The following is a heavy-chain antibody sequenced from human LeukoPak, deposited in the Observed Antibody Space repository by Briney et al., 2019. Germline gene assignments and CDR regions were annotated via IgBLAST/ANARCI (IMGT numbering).Heavy chain of an antibody. CDR3: AKDRRSSGWNAAPGY. D-gene: IGHD6-19*01. Sequence: GGSLRLSCAASGFTFSSYGMHWVRQAPGKGLEWVAFIQYDGSKQYYADSVKGRFTISRDNSKNTLFLQMNSLRGEDTAVYYCAKDRRSSGWNAAPGYWGQGTLVTVSS. CDR2: IQYDGSKQ. J-gene: IGHJ4*02. CDR1: GFTFSSYG. V-gene: IGHV3-30*02.